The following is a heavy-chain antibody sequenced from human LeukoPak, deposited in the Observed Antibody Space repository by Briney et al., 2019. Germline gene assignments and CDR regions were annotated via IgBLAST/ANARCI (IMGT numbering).Heavy chain of an antibody. V-gene: IGHV3-23*01. J-gene: IGHJ3*02. D-gene: IGHD3-22*01. CDR3: ARQRYYYDTSVLDAFDI. CDR1: GFTSDDYFDDYA. CDR2: ISGSGGTT. Sequence: GGSLRLSCAASGFTSDDYFDDYAMHWVRQAPGKGLEWVSTISGSGGTTYYADSLKGRFSISRDTSKNTLYLQMNSLRAEDTAVYYCARQRYYYDTSVLDAFDIWGQGTMVTVSS.